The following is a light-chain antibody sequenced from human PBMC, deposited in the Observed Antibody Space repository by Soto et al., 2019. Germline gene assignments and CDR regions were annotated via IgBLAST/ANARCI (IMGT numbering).Light chain of an antibody. V-gene: IGKV1-5*01. Sequence: DIQMTQSPSTLSASVGDRVTITCRASQSISSWLAWYQQKPGKAPKLLIYDASSLESGVPSRFSGSGSGTEFTLTISILQPDDFATYYCQQYNSYSPRTFGQGTKVDIK. CDR1: QSISSW. CDR3: QQYNSYSPRT. CDR2: DAS. J-gene: IGKJ1*01.